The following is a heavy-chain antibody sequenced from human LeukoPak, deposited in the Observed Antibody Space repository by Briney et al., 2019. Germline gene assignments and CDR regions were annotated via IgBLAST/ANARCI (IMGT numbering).Heavy chain of an antibody. D-gene: IGHD3-10*01. CDR1: GYSFTSYG. V-gene: IGHV1-18*01. Sequence: GASVKVSCKASGYSFTSYGISWVRQAPGQGLEWMGWISAHNGNTKYAQEVQGRVTMTTDTSTSTAYMEMRSLRSDDTAVYYCARDLGNYFYFWGQGTLVTVSS. CDR2: ISAHNGNT. CDR3: ARDLGNYFYF. J-gene: IGHJ4*02.